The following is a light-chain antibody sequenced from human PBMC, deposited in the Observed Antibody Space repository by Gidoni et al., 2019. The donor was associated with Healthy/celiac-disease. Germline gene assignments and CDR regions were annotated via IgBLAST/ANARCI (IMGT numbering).Light chain of an antibody. J-gene: IGLJ3*02. CDR3: QSYDSSNHEV. CDR1: SGSIASNY. CDR2: EDH. V-gene: IGLV6-57*03. Sequence: NFILPPPHSVSDSPVNTVTISSTRSSGSIASNYVQWYQQLPGSAPTTVIYEDHQRPSGVPDLFSGSIDSSSNSASLTISGLKTEDEADYYCQSYDSSNHEVFGGGTKLTVL.